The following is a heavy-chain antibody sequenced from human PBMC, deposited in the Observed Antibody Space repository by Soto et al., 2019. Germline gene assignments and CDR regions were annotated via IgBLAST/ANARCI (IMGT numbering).Heavy chain of an antibody. J-gene: IGHJ4*02. CDR3: ARESLRSLYCGGDCEWGKGFDY. CDR1: GFTFNSYW. Sequence: EVQLLESGGGLVQPGGSLRLSCAASGFTFNSYWMHWVRQAPGKGLVWVSRINSDGSSRGYADSVEGRFTISRDNAKNILYLEMNSLRGDDTAVYYCARESLRSLYCGGDCEWGKGFDYWGQGTLVSVSS. V-gene: IGHV3-74*01. D-gene: IGHD2-21*02. CDR2: INSDGSSR.